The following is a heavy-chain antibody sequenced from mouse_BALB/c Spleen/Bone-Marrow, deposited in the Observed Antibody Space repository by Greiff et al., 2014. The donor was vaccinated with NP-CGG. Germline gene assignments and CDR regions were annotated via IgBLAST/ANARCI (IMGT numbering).Heavy chain of an antibody. Sequence: EVQLQQSGTVLARPGAAVKMSCKASGYTFSNYWMHWIKQRPGQGLEWIGTIYPGNSDTTYNQKFKGKAKLTAVTSSSTAYMELSSVTDEDSAVYYCTTLARNNMDYWGQGTTLTVSS. CDR1: GYTFSNYW. CDR3: TTLARNNMDY. D-gene: IGHD3-1*01. J-gene: IGHJ2*01. V-gene: IGHV1-5*01. CDR2: IYPGNSDT.